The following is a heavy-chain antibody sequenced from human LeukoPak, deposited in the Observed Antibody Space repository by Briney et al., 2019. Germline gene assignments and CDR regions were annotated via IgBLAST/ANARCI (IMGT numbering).Heavy chain of an antibody. CDR1: GDSISSSNYY. Sequence: SETLSLTCTVSGDSISSSNYYWGWIRQPPGKGPEWIGSISYRGNTYYSSSLKSRVTISVDMSKNQFSLRLSSMTAADRAVYYCARGQLALYYYNGLDVWGQGTTVTVSS. CDR2: ISYRGNT. D-gene: IGHD1-1*01. J-gene: IGHJ6*02. CDR3: ARGQLALYYYNGLDV. V-gene: IGHV4-39*01.